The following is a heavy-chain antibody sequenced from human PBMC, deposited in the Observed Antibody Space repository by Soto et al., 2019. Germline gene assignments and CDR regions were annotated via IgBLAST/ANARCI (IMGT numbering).Heavy chain of an antibody. CDR1: GFTFSDYY. V-gene: IGHV3-11*01. CDR2: ISSSGSTI. J-gene: IGHJ6*03. D-gene: IGHD5-12*01. CDR3: SRDSFPGYDFQFRHYYYYMDV. Sequence: GGSLRLSCAASGFTFSDYYMSWIRQAPGKGLEWVSYISSSGSTIYYADSVKGRFTISRDNAKNSLYLQMNSLRAEDTAVYYCSRDSFPGYDFQFRHYYYYMDVWGQGTTVTVSS.